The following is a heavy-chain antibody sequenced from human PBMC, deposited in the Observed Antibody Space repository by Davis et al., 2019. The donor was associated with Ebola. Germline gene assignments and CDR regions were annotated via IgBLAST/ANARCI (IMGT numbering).Heavy chain of an antibody. CDR2: INPSGGPT. Sequence: ASVKVSCKASGYTFNSYHMNLVRQAPGQGLEWMGIINPSGGPTNYALKFQGRVTMTRSTSASTVYMELSSLSSDDTAVYYCARASIGVGPYSSSYYMHIWGTGTTVTVSS. J-gene: IGHJ6*03. CDR3: ARASIGVGPYSSSYYMHI. D-gene: IGHD3-3*01. CDR1: GYTFNSYH. V-gene: IGHV1-46*02.